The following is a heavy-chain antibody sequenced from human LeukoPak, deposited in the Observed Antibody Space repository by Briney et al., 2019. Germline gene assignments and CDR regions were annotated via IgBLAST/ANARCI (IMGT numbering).Heavy chain of an antibody. CDR2: IYHSGST. D-gene: IGHD2-2*01. CDR3: ASRYCSSTSCSFDP. Sequence: PSETLSLTCAVSGGSISSGGYSWSWIRQPPGKGLEWIGYIYHSGSTYYNPSLKSRVTISVDRSKNQFSLKLSSVTAADTAVYYCASRYCSSTSCSFDPWGQGTLVTVSS. V-gene: IGHV4-30-2*01. J-gene: IGHJ5*02. CDR1: GGSISSGGYS.